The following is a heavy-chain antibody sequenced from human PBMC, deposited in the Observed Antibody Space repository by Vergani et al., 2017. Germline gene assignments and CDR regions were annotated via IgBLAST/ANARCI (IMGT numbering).Heavy chain of an antibody. J-gene: IGHJ6*02. Sequence: EVQLVESGGGLVQPGGSLRLSCAASGFTFSSYWMSWVRQAPGKGLEWVANIKQDGSEKYYVDSVKGRFTISRDNAKNSLYLQMNSLRAEDTAVYCCARDGSGYYPDRGMDVWGQGTTVTVSS. V-gene: IGHV3-7*03. CDR3: ARDGSGYYPDRGMDV. D-gene: IGHD3-22*01. CDR1: GFTFSSYW. CDR2: IKQDGSEK.